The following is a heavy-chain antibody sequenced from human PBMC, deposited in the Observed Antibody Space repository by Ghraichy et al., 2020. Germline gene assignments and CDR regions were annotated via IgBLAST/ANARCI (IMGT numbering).Heavy chain of an antibody. CDR2: ISASGATP. V-gene: IGHV3-23*01. CDR1: GFTFTSHA. Sequence: GGSLRLSCVASGFTFTSHAMTWVRQAPGKGLEWVSSISASGATPYYGPSASGRFTISKDNSKNTVYLQLNSLRAEDTAIYFCAKGSTSAKDYYGMDVWGQGTTVTVSS. D-gene: IGHD2/OR15-2a*01. CDR3: AKGSTSAKDYYGMDV. J-gene: IGHJ6*02.